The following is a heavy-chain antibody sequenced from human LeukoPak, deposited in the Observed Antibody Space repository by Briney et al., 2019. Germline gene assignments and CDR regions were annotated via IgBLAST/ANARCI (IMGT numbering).Heavy chain of an antibody. Sequence: SVKVSCKASGGTFSSYTISWVRQAPGQGLEWMGRIIPILGIANYAQKFQGRVTITADKSTSTAYMELSSLRSEDTAVYYCATGANIAAAGTGLGYWGQGTLVTVPS. V-gene: IGHV1-69*02. CDR2: IIPILGIA. CDR3: ATGANIAAAGTGLGY. J-gene: IGHJ4*02. CDR1: GGTFSSYT. D-gene: IGHD6-13*01.